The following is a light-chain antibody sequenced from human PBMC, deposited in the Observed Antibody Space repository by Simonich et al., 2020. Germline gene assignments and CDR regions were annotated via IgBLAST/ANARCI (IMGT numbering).Light chain of an antibody. CDR1: QDISTY. V-gene: IGKV1-33*01. CDR2: DAS. Sequence: DIQMTQSPSSLSASVGDRVTITCQASQDISTYLNWYQQKPGKAPKLLIYDASNLETGGPARFSGSGSGTDFTFTISSLQPEDIATYYCQQYDNLPITFGQGTRLEIK. J-gene: IGKJ5*01. CDR3: QQYDNLPIT.